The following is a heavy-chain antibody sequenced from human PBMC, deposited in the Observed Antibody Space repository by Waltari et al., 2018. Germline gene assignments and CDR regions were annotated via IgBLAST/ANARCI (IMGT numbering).Heavy chain of an antibody. CDR2: VYWDGSQ. CDR1: GFSFSTSGVG. D-gene: IGHD3-9*01. CDR3: AHRPSHYDIFSGYYNYFDY. Sequence: QITLEESGPTLVKPTQTLTLTCAFSGFSFSTSGVGVVWIRQPPGKALEWLAFVYWDGSQRYSPSLKGRLTITKDTSEDQVVLTMTNMDPVDTATYFCAHRPSHYDIFSGYYNYFDYWGQGILVTVSS. J-gene: IGHJ4*02. V-gene: IGHV2-5*02.